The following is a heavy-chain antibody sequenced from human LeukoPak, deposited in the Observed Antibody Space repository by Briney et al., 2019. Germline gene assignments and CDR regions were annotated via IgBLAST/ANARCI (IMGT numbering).Heavy chain of an antibody. Sequence: PSETLSLTCSVSGVSVSSGSYHWSWIRQPPGEGLEWIGNIYYSGSTNYNPSLESRVTISLDTSKKQFSLKVISVTAADTAVYYCARDVLGATTYWYFDLWGRGTLVTVSS. CDR3: ARDVLGATTYWYFDL. J-gene: IGHJ2*01. CDR1: GVSVSSGSYH. CDR2: IYYSGST. D-gene: IGHD1-26*01. V-gene: IGHV4-61*01.